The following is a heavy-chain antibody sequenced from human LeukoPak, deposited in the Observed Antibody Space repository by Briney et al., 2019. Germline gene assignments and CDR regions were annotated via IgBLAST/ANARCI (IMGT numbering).Heavy chain of an antibody. D-gene: IGHD6-13*01. CDR1: GFTFKNHA. Sequence: PGGSLRLSCAASGFTFKNHAMGWVRQAPGKGLEWISGITGSGGNTYYADSVRGRFTISRDNSKNTLYLQMNSLRAEDTAVYYCARGAPAGPFDAFDIWGQGTMVTVSS. CDR3: ARGAPAGPFDAFDI. J-gene: IGHJ3*02. CDR2: ITGSGGNT. V-gene: IGHV3-23*01.